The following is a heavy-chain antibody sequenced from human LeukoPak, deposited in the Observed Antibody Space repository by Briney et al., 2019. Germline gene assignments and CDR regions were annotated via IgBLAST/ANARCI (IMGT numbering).Heavy chain of an antibody. V-gene: IGHV4-30-4*01. J-gene: IGHJ5*02. CDR1: GGSISSGDYY. Sequence: SQTLSLTCTVSGGSISSGDYYWSWIRQPPGKGLEWIGYIYYSGSTYYNPSLKSRVTISVDTSKNQFSLKLSSVTAADTAVYYCARDYGDYVWGGSWFDPWGQGTLVTVSS. D-gene: IGHD4-17*01. CDR3: ARDYGDYVWGGSWFDP. CDR2: IYYSGST.